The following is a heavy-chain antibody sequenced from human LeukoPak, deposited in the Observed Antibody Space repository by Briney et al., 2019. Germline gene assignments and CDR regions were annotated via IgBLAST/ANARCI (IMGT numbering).Heavy chain of an antibody. CDR2: ITNSGGTI. J-gene: IGHJ4*02. D-gene: IGHD5-18*01. V-gene: IGHV3-11*01. CDR1: GFTFSDYY. Sequence: PGGSLRLSSAASGFTFSDYYMRWIRQAPGKGLEWVSYITNSGGTIYYADSVKGRFTISRDNTKNSLYLQMNSLSAEDTAVYYCAKFVGYTYGYDYWGQGTLVTVSS. CDR3: AKFVGYTYGYDY.